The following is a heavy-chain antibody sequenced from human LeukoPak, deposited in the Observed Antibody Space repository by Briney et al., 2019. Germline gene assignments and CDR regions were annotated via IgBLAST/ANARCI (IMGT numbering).Heavy chain of an antibody. Sequence: GESLKISCKGSGYSFTSYWIGWVRQMPGKGLGWMGIIYPGDSDTRYSPSFQGQVTISADKSISTAYLQWSSLKASDTAMYYCARPIGSGSYLSYEFDYWGQGTLVTVSS. J-gene: IGHJ4*02. CDR2: IYPGDSDT. CDR1: GYSFTSYW. CDR3: ARPIGSGSYLSYEFDY. V-gene: IGHV5-51*01. D-gene: IGHD3-10*01.